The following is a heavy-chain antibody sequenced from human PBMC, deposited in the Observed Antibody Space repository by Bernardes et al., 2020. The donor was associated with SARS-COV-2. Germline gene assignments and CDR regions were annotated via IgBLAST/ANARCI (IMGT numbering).Heavy chain of an antibody. D-gene: IGHD3-3*01. CDR1: GGSISSGSYY. J-gene: IGHJ6*02. V-gene: IGHV4-61*02. Sequence: SETLSLTCTVSGGSISSGSYYWSWIRQPAGKGLDWIGRIYTSGSTNYNPSLKSRVTISVDTSKNQFSLKLSSVTAADTAVYYCARGYYDFWSGSLSYYYYGMDVWGQGTTVTVSS. CDR3: ARGYYDFWSGSLSYYYYGMDV. CDR2: IYTSGST.